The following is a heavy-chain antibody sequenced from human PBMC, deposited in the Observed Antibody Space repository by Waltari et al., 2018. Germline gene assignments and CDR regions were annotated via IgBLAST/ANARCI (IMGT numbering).Heavy chain of an antibody. Sequence: EVQLVESGGGLIQPGGSLRLSCAASGFTVSSNYMSWVRQAPGKGLEWVSVIYSGGSTYYADSVKGRFTISRDNSKNTLYLQMNSLRAEDTVVYYCARDRWSIAARPYYYGMDVWGQGTTVTVSS. CDR3: ARDRWSIAARPYYYGMDV. J-gene: IGHJ6*02. V-gene: IGHV3-53*01. D-gene: IGHD6-6*01. CDR2: IYSGGST. CDR1: GFTVSSNY.